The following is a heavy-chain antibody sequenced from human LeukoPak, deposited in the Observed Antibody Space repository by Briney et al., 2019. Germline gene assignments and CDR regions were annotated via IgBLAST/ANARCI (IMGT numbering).Heavy chain of an antibody. CDR2: IYSSGST. J-gene: IGHJ4*02. D-gene: IGHD3-9*01. CDR3: AKERYDILTGYYSDS. Sequence: SETLSLTCTVSGASIDTYHWNWIRQPAGKGLEWIGRIYSSGSTNYNPSLKGRVTMSVETSTNQVSLKVTSVTAADTAVYYCAKERYDILTGYYSDSWGQGTLVTVSS. V-gene: IGHV4-4*07. CDR1: GASIDTYH.